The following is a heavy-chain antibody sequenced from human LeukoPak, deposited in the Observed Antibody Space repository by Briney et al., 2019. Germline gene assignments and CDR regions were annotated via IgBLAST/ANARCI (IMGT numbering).Heavy chain of an antibody. J-gene: IGHJ5*02. CDR3: ARDTLYCSSTSCYLGGFQDNRFDP. V-gene: IGHV1-69*04. Sequence: SVKVSCKASGGTFSSYAISWVRQAPGQGLEWMGRIIPILGIANYAQKFQGRVTITADKSTSTAYMELSSLRSEDTAVYYCARDTLYCSSTSCYLGGFQDNRFDPWGQGTLVTVSS. CDR1: GGTFSSYA. D-gene: IGHD2-2*01. CDR2: IIPILGIA.